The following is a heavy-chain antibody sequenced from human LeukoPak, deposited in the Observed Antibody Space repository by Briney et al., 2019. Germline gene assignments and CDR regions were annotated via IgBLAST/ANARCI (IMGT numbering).Heavy chain of an antibody. CDR1: GFTFSSYS. V-gene: IGHV3-21*01. CDR3: AREGYYSGLDV. J-gene: IGHJ6*02. Sequence: PRGSLRLSCAASGFTFSSYSMKWVRQGPGKGLEWVSFIGSTISYISYADSVKGRFTISRDNAKNSLYLQMNSLRAEDTAVYYCAREGYYSGLDVWGQGTTVTVS. CDR2: IGSTISYI.